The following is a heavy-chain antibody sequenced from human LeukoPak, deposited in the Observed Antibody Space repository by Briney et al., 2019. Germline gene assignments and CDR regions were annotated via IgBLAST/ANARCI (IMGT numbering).Heavy chain of an antibody. CDR3: ARSRGSGSYFDY. CDR2: IYYSGST. D-gene: IGHD3-10*01. V-gene: IGHV4-59*01. CDR1: GGSISSYY. Sequence: SETLSLTCTVSGGSISSYYWSWIRQPPGKGLEWIGYIYYSGSTNYNPSLKSRVTISVDTSKNQFSLKVSSVTAADTAVYYCARSRGSGSYFDYWGQGTLVTVSS. J-gene: IGHJ4*02.